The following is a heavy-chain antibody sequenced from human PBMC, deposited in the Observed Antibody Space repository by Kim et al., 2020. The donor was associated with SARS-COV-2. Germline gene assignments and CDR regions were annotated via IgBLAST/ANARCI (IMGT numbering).Heavy chain of an antibody. CDR2: IWYDGSNR. V-gene: IGHV3-33*01. D-gene: IGHD6-19*01. J-gene: IGHJ5*02. CDR1: GFTFSSYG. Sequence: GGSLRLSCAASGFTFSSYGMHWVRQAPGKGLEWVAVIWYDGSNRYYADSVKGRFTISRDNSKNTLYLQMNSLRAEDTAVYYCARERRLAVVDWFDPWGQGTLVTVSS. CDR3: ARERRLAVVDWFDP.